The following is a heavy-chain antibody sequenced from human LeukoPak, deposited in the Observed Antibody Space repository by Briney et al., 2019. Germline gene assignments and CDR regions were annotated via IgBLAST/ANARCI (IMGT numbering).Heavy chain of an antibody. V-gene: IGHV1-24*01. J-gene: IGHJ1*01. CDR2: FDPEDGET. Sequence: ASVKVSCKVSGYTLTELSMHWVRQAPGKGLEWMGGFDPEDGETIYAHKFQGRVTITEDTSTDTAYMELSSLRSEDTAVYYCATDWVRGVPHWGQGTLVTVSS. CDR3: ATDWVRGVPH. D-gene: IGHD3-10*01. CDR1: GYTLTELS.